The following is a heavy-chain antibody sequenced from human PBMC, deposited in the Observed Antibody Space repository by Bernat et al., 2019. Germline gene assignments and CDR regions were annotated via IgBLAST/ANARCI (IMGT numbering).Heavy chain of an antibody. CDR3: AKALGTVIGRQMDY. CDR2: ISGSGGST. D-gene: IGHD2-21*01. CDR1: GFTFSTYA. Sequence: VQLLESGGGLVQPGGSLRLSCAASGFTFSTYAMNWVRQAPGKGLEWVSVISGSGGSTDYADSVKGRFTISRDNSKNTLSLQMNSLRAEDTAVYFCAKALGTVIGRQMDYWGQGTLVTVSS. V-gene: IGHV3-23*01. J-gene: IGHJ4*02.